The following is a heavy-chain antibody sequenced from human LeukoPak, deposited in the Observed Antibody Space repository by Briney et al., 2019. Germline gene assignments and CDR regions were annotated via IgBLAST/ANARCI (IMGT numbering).Heavy chain of an antibody. CDR2: INHSGST. CDR1: GVSFSGYY. J-gene: IGHJ5*02. V-gene: IGHV4-34*01. D-gene: IGHD2-2*01. Sequence: SETLSLTCAVYGVSFSGYYWSWIRQPPGKGLEWLGEINHSGSTNYNPSLKSRVTISVDTSKNQYSLKLSSVTAADTAVYYCARGRVVPAAQLSWFDPWGQGALVTVSS. CDR3: ARGRVVPAAQLSWFDP.